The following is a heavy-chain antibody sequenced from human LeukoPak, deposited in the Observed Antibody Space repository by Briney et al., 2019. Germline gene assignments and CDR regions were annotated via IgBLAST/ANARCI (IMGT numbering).Heavy chain of an antibody. V-gene: IGHV3-33*01. Sequence: GRSLRLSYAASVLTFNTYAVHWVRQAPGKGLEWVALIWYDGSTKFYADSVKGRFTISRDNSRDTLYLQMDSLSAENTAIYYCARGYSSLSCAFDIWGQGTMVTVSS. CDR1: VLTFNTYA. CDR2: IWYDGSTK. CDR3: ARGYSSLSCAFDI. D-gene: IGHD6-19*01. J-gene: IGHJ3*02.